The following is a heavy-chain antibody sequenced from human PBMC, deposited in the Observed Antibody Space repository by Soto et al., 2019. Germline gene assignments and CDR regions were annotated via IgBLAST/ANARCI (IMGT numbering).Heavy chain of an antibody. CDR1: GFTFGSYA. J-gene: IGHJ6*02. CDR2: ISYDGSNK. V-gene: IGHV3-30-3*01. D-gene: IGHD1-26*01. CDR3: AREEEGVGAPTGSYYYGMDV. Sequence: PGGSLRLSCAASGFTFGSYAMQWVRQAPGKGLEWVAVISYDGSNKYYADSVKGRFTISRDNSKNTLYLQMNSLRAEDTAVYYCAREEEGVGAPTGSYYYGMDVWGQGTTVTVSS.